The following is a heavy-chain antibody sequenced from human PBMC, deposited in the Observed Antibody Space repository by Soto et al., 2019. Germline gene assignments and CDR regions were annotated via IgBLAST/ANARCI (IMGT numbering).Heavy chain of an antibody. Sequence: QVQLVESGGGVVQPGRSLRLSCAASGFNFNNYGMHWVRQAPGKGLEWVAFIWFNGINKYYAESVKGRFAISRDNSENSLFLQMDSLSVDDTGVYYCVRDGDFSTGFGKDYWGQGTLVTVSS. CDR3: VRDGDFSTGFGKDY. CDR1: GFNFNNYG. J-gene: IGHJ4*02. CDR2: IWFNGINK. D-gene: IGHD2-2*01. V-gene: IGHV3-33*01.